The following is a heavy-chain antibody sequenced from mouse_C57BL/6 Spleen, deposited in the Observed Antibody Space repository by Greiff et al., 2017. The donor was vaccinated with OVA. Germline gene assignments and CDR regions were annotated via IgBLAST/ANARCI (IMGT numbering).Heavy chain of an antibody. CDR1: GYTFTSYG. J-gene: IGHJ2*01. Sequence: VQLQQSGAELARPGASVKLSCKASGYTFTSYGISWVKQRTGQGLEWIGEIYPRSGNTYYNEKFKGKATLTADKSSSTTYMVLRSQTSEDSAVYFCARVAGYLDYWGQGTTLTVSS. CDR3: ARVAGYLDY. V-gene: IGHV1-81*01. CDR2: IYPRSGNT. D-gene: IGHD3-3*01.